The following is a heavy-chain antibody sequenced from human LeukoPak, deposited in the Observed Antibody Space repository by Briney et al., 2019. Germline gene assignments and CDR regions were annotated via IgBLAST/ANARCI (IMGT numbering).Heavy chain of an antibody. D-gene: IGHD3-10*01. CDR1: GGSISSSSYY. V-gene: IGHV4-61*05. J-gene: IGHJ4*02. CDR3: ARDPLRSGSYLDY. Sequence: SETLSLTCTVSGGSISSSSYYWAWIRQPPGKGLEWIGYIYYSGSTNYNPSLKSRVTISVDTSKNQFSLKLSSVTAADTAVYYCARDPLRSGSYLDYWGQGTLVTVSS. CDR2: IYYSGST.